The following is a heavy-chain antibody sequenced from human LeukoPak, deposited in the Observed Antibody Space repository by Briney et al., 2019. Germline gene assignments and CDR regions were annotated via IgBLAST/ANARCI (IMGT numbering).Heavy chain of an antibody. Sequence: SGGSLRLSCAASGFTFINYWMHWVRQAPGKGLVWVSRIKSDGSSTNYADSVKGRFTISRDNAKNTLYLQMNSLRAEDTAMYYCARILVGGLRAFDIWGQGTMATVSS. CDR2: IKSDGSST. D-gene: IGHD2-21*01. J-gene: IGHJ3*02. CDR1: GFTFINYW. V-gene: IGHV3-74*01. CDR3: ARILVGGLRAFDI.